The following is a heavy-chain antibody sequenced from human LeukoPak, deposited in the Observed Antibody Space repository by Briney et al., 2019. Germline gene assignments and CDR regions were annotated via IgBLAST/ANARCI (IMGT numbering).Heavy chain of an antibody. V-gene: IGHV3-23*01. D-gene: IGHD3-16*01. J-gene: IGHJ6*02. CDR3: AKDYEYRRPALGMDV. CDR1: GFTFSSYA. Sequence: GGSLRLSCAASGFTFSSYAMSWVRQAPGKGLEWASAISGSGGSTYYADSVKGRFTISRDNSKNTLYLQMNSLRAEDTAVYYCAKDYEYRRPALGMDVWGQGTTVTVSS. CDR2: ISGSGGST.